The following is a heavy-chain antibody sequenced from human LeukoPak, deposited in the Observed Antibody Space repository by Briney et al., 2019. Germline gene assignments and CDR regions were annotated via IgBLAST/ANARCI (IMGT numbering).Heavy chain of an antibody. V-gene: IGHV1-46*01. CDR2: INPSGGST. J-gene: IGHJ3*02. D-gene: IGHD3-9*01. CDR3: ARVLRYFDWDGGAFDI. CDR1: GYTFTSYG. Sequence: GASVKVSFKASGYTFTSYGISWVRQAPGQGLEWMGIINPSGGSTSYAQKFQGRVTMTRDTSTSTVYMELSSLRSEDTAVYYCARVLRYFDWDGGAFDIWGQGTMVTVSS.